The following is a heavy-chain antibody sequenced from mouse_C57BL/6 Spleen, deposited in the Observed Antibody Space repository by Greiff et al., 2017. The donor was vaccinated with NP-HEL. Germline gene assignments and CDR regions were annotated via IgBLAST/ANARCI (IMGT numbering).Heavy chain of an antibody. Sequence: EVQLVESGGGLVKPGGSLKLSCAASGFTFSDYGMHWVRQAPEKGLEWVAYISSGSSTIYYADTVKGRFTISRDNAKNTLFLQMTSLRAEDTAMYYCARWDGAYWGQGTLVTVSA. J-gene: IGHJ3*01. CDR2: ISSGSSTI. D-gene: IGHD2-3*01. CDR3: ARWDGAY. CDR1: GFTFSDYG. V-gene: IGHV5-17*01.